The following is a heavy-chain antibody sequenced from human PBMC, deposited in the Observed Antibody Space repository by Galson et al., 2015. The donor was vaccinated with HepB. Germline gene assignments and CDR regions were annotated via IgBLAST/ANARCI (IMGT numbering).Heavy chain of an antibody. CDR3: ARQFDASGYYAY. CDR2: ITPLFRSA. D-gene: IGHD3-22*01. V-gene: IGHV1-69*13. J-gene: IGHJ4*02. CDR1: GVTFSSYA. Sequence: SVKVSCKASGVTFSSYAISWLRQAPGQGLEWMGGITPLFRSANYAQKFQGRVTITADESTSTTYMELSSLRSEDTALYYCARQFDASGYYAYWGQGTLVTVSS.